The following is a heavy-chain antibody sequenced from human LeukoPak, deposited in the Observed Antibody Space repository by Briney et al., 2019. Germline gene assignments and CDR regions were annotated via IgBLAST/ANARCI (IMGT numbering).Heavy chain of an antibody. Sequence: PSETLSLTCAVYGGSFSGYYWGWIRQPPGKGLEWIGEINHSGSTNYNPSLKSRVTISVDTSKNQFSLKLSSVTAADTAVYYCARHNPYSNPFFYWGQGTLVTVSS. CDR3: ARHNPYSNPFFY. CDR1: GGSFSGYY. CDR2: INHSGST. V-gene: IGHV4-34*01. J-gene: IGHJ4*02. D-gene: IGHD4-11*01.